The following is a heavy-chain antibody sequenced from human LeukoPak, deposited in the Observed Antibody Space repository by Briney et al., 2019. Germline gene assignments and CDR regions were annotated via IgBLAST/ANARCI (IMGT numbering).Heavy chain of an antibody. D-gene: IGHD3-22*01. CDR1: GYTFTSYG. V-gene: IGHV1-18*01. CDR3: ARDYPNYYDSSGYRGDWFAP. CDR2: ISAYNGNT. Sequence: ASVKVSCRASGYTFTSYGISWVRQAPGQGLEWMGWISAYNGNTNYAQKLQGRVTMTTDTSTSTAYMELRSLRSDDTAVYYCARDYPNYYDSSGYRGDWFAPWGQGTLVTVSS. J-gene: IGHJ5*02.